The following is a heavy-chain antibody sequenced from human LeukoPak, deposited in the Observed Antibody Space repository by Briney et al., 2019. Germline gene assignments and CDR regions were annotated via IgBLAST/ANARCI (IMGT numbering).Heavy chain of an antibody. CDR3: ARAGPIVVVVAATVYYYYGMDV. CDR2: IYTSGST. V-gene: IGHV4-4*07. J-gene: IGHJ6*02. D-gene: IGHD2-15*01. CDR1: GGSISSYY. Sequence: ASETLSLTCTVSGGSISSYYWSWIRQPAGKGLEWIGRIYTSGSTNYNPSLKSRVTMSVDTSKNQFSLKLSSVTAADTAVYYCARAGPIVVVVAATVYYYYGMDVWGQGTTATVSS.